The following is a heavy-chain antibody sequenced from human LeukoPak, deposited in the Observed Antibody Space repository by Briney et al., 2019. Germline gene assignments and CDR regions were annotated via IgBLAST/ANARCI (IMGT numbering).Heavy chain of an antibody. CDR3: ARDFDDVSGNYYYIPDY. V-gene: IGHV3-30*02. D-gene: IGHD3-10*01. Sequence: PGGSLRLSCEASGFNFSTNGMHWVRQAPGKGLEGVSFIRFDGTKTFYGDSVRGRFTISRDNSKNTLYLQLSRLRGDDTAVYYCARDFDDVSGNYYYIPDYWGQGTLVTVSS. CDR1: GFNFSTNG. J-gene: IGHJ4*02. CDR2: IRFDGTKT.